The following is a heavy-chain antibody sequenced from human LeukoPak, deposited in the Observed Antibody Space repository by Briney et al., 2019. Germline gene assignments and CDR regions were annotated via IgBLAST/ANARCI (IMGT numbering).Heavy chain of an antibody. CDR3: ARHGPYCTNGVCYPALFDY. J-gene: IGHJ4*02. CDR2: IYYSGST. V-gene: IGHV4-39*01. D-gene: IGHD2-8*01. CDR1: GGSISSSSYY. Sequence: PSETLSLTCTVSGGSISSSSYYWGWIRQPPGKGLEWIGSIYYSGSTYYNPSLKSRVTISVDTSKNQFSLKLSSVTAADTAVYYCARHGPYCTNGVCYPALFDYWGQGTLVTVSS.